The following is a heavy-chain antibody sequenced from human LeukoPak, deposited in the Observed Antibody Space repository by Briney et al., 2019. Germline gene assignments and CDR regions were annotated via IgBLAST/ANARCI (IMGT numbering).Heavy chain of an antibody. J-gene: IGHJ4*02. V-gene: IGHV1-2*04. CDR1: GYTFTGYY. CDR2: INPNSGGT. D-gene: IGHD3-9*01. CDR3: ARAENPTYYDILTGHRPGVDY. Sequence: GASVKVSCKASGYTFTGYYMHWVRQAPGQGLEWMGWINPNSGGTNYAQKFQGWVTMTRDTSISTAYMELSRLRSDDTAVYYCARAENPTYYDILTGHRPGVDYWGQGTLVTVSS.